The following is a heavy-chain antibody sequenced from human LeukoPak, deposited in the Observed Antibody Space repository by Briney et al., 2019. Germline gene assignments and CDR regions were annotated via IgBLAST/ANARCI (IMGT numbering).Heavy chain of an antibody. D-gene: IGHD3-10*01. CDR3: ARDQPTGYGSVAY. J-gene: IGHJ4*02. CDR1: GYTFSAYY. Sequence: ASVKVSYKASGYTFSAYYMHRVRQAPGQGLEWMGWINPNSGGTNYAQNFQGRVTMTRDTSTGTVDMELSSLRSEDTAVYYCARDQPTGYGSVAYWGQGTLVTVSS. CDR2: INPNSGGT. V-gene: IGHV1-2*02.